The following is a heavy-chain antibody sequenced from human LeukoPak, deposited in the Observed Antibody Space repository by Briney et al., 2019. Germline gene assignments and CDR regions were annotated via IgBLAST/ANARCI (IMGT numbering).Heavy chain of an antibody. J-gene: IGHJ4*02. CDR2: LYHSGST. V-gene: IGHV4-38-2*01. CDR1: GYSISSGYY. Sequence: SETLSLTCAVSGYSISSGYYWGWIRQPPGRGLEWIGSLYHSGSTYYNPSLKSRVTISVDTSKNQFSLRLTSVTAADTAVYYCARSGTGLLRYYFDYWGQGTLVTVSS. CDR3: ARSGTGLLRYYFDY. D-gene: IGHD3-22*01.